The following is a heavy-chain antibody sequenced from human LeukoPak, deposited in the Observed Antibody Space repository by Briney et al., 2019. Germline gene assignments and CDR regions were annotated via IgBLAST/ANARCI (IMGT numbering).Heavy chain of an antibody. CDR1: GFTFSSYS. CDR3: ATPDYYDSGRGGVSPSDH. V-gene: IGHV3-7*01. D-gene: IGHD3-10*01. Sequence: PGGSLRLSCAASGFTFSSYSMNWVRQAPGKGLEWVAEIIQDGSGKYYVDSVKGRFTISRDNPKNSLYLQMNSLRAEDTAVYYCATPDYYDSGRGGVSPSDHWGQGTLVTVSS. J-gene: IGHJ4*02. CDR2: IIQDGSGK.